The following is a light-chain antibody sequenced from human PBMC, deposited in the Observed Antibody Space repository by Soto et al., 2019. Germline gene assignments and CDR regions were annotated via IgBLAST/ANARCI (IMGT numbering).Light chain of an antibody. J-gene: IGLJ1*01. Sequence: QSALTQPASVSASPGQSITISCTGRSSDVGGYNLVSWYQQHPGKAPQLMIFGATYRPSGVSNRFSASKSGNTASLTISGLQAEDEADYYCCSDAGSNTYVFGTGTKLTVL. CDR1: SSDVGGYNL. V-gene: IGLV2-23*01. CDR3: CSDAGSNTYV. CDR2: GAT.